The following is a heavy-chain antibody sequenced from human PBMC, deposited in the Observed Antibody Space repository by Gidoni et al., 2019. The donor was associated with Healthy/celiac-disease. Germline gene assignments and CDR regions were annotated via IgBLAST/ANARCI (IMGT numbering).Heavy chain of an antibody. CDR2: IIPILGIA. CDR1: GGTFSSYA. D-gene: IGHD5-12*01. Sequence: QVQLVQSGAEVKTPGSSVKVSCKASGGTFSSYAISWVRQAPGQGLEWMGRIIPILGIANYAQKFQGRVTITADKSTSTAYMELSSLRSEDTAVYYCARDRRDGYNLGYWGQGTLVTVSS. CDR3: ARDRRDGYNLGY. J-gene: IGHJ4*02. V-gene: IGHV1-69*09.